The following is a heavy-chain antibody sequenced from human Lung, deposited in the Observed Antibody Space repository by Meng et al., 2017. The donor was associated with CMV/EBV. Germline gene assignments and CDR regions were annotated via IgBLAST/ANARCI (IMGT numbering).Heavy chain of an antibody. J-gene: IGHJ4*02. Sequence: GESXKISCAASGFTFSGYEMNWVRQAPGKGLEWVSYISSSGSTIYYADSVKGRFTISRDNAKNSLYLQMNSLRAEDTAVYYCARDGSLGYFDYWGQGTLVTVSS. D-gene: IGHD5-12*01. V-gene: IGHV3-48*03. CDR1: GFTFSGYE. CDR3: ARDGSLGYFDY. CDR2: ISSSGSTI.